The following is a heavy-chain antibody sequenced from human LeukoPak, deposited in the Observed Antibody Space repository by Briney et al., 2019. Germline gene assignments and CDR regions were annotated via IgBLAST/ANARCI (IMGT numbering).Heavy chain of an antibody. J-gene: IGHJ5*02. CDR2: IYPGDSDT. V-gene: IGHV5-51*01. Sequence: GESLKISCKGSGYSFTSYWIGWVRQLPGKGLEWMGIIYPGDSDTRYSPSFQGQVTISADKSISTAYLQWSSLKASDTAMYYCAREYYYGSGSYKSLDPWGQGTLVTVSS. D-gene: IGHD3-10*01. CDR3: AREYYYGSGSYKSLDP. CDR1: GYSFTSYW.